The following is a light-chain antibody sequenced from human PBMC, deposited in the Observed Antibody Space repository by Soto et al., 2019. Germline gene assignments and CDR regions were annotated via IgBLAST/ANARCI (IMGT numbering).Light chain of an antibody. CDR3: QQYNTYMLT. J-gene: IGKJ4*01. CDR1: QSISNW. V-gene: IGKV1-5*01. Sequence: DIQMPQSPSTLSASVGDRVTITCRTSQSISNWLAWYQQKPGKAPELLIYDVSNLESGVPSRFSGSGSGTEFTLTISSLQPDDFATYYCQQYNTYMLTFGGGTKVDIK. CDR2: DVS.